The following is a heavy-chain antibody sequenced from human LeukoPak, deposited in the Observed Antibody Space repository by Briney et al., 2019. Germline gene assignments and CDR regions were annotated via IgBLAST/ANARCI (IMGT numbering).Heavy chain of an antibody. Sequence: GGSLRLSCAASGFTFRSYEMNWVRQAPGKGLEWVSYISSSGSTIYYADSVKGRFTISRDNAKNSLYLQMNSLRAEDTAVYYCAREPPQYSSGWFSFDYWGQGTLVSVSS. CDR3: AREPPQYSSGWFSFDY. V-gene: IGHV3-48*03. D-gene: IGHD6-19*01. J-gene: IGHJ4*02. CDR2: ISSSGSTI. CDR1: GFTFRSYE.